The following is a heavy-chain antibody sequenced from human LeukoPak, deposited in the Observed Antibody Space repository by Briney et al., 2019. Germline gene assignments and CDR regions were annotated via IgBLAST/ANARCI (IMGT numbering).Heavy chain of an antibody. J-gene: IGHJ6*03. CDR3: ARTDPRDYYYYYMDV. CDR2: IYYSGST. Sequence: SETLSLTCTVSDGSISSYYWSWIRQPPGKGLEWIGYIYYSGSTNYNPSLKSRVTISVDTSKDQFSLKLSSVTAADTAVYYCARTDPRDYYYYYMDVWGKGTTVTVSS. V-gene: IGHV4-59*01. CDR1: DGSISSYY.